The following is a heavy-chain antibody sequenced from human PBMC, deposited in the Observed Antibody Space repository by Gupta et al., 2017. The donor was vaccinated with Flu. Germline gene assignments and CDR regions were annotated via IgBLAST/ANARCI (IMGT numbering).Heavy chain of an antibody. V-gene: IGHV4-61*02. Sequence: QVQLQESGPGLVKPSQTLSLTCTVSGGSISSGSYYWSWIRQPAGKGLEWIGRIYTSGSTNYNPSLKSRVTISVDTSKNQFSLKLSSVTAADTAVYYCARGSVAAAAGTGYYYYGMDVWGQGTTVTVSS. D-gene: IGHD6-13*01. CDR2: IYTSGST. J-gene: IGHJ6*02. CDR1: GGSISSGSYY. CDR3: ARGSVAAAAGTGYYYYGMDV.